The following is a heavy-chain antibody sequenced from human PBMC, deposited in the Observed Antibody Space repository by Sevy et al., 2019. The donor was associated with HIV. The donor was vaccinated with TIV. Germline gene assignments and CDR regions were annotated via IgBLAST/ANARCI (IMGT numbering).Heavy chain of an antibody. Sequence: ASVKVSCKASGYTFTSYGISWVRQAPGQGLEWMGWISAYNGNTNYAQKLQGRVTMTTDTSTSTAYMGLRSLRSDDTAVYYCARGGGGWEYYYYYYGMDVWGQGTTVTVSS. V-gene: IGHV1-18*01. CDR1: GYTFTSYG. D-gene: IGHD6-19*01. J-gene: IGHJ6*02. CDR2: ISAYNGNT. CDR3: ARGGGGWEYYYYYYGMDV.